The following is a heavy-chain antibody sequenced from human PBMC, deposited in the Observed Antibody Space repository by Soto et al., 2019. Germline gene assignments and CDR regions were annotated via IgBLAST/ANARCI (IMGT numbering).Heavy chain of an antibody. V-gene: IGHV3-23*01. CDR3: AKFPPSCWDDY. CDR1: GFTFSDYA. CDR2: VSASGVST. D-gene: IGHD6-19*01. Sequence: EVPLLESGGGLVQPGGSLRLSCAASGFTFSDYAMSWVRQDVGKGLEWVSGVSASGVSTYYADSVKGRFTISRDNSKNTLYLQMNSLRAADTAIYYCAKFPPSCWDDYWGQGTLVTVSS. J-gene: IGHJ4*02.